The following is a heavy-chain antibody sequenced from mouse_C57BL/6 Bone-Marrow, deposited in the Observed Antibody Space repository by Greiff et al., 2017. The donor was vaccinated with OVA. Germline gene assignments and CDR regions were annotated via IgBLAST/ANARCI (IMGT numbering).Heavy chain of an antibody. CDR1: GYTFTSYW. CDR3: ARDYGSSYDY. CDR2: IVPSDSYT. D-gene: IGHD1-1*01. Sequence: QVQLQQPGAELVMPGASVTLSCKASGYTFTSYWMHWVKQRPGQGLEWIGEIVPSDSYTNYNQKFKGKSTLTVDKSSSTAYMQIRSLTSEDSAVYYCARDYGSSYDYWGQGTTLTVSS. J-gene: IGHJ2*01. V-gene: IGHV1-69*01.